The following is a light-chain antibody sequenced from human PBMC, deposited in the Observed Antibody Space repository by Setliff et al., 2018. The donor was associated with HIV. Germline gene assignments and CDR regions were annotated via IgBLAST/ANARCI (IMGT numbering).Light chain of an antibody. Sequence: QSVLGQPASVSGSPGQSITISCTGTSSDVGGYNYVSWYQQHPGKAPKLILYEVRNRPSGVSNRFSGSKSGNTASLTISGLQAEDEADYYCSSYAITNTLPFGTGTKGTVL. CDR1: SSDVGGYNY. J-gene: IGLJ1*01. V-gene: IGLV2-14*01. CDR3: SSYAITNTLP. CDR2: EVR.